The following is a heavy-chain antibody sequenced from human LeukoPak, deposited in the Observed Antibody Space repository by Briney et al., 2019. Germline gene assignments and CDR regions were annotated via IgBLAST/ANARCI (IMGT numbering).Heavy chain of an antibody. V-gene: IGHV4-34*01. CDR1: GGSFSGYY. Sequence: PSETLSLTCAVYGGSFSGYYWSWIRQPPGKGLEWIGEINHSGSTNYNPSLKSRVTISVDTSKNQFSLKLSSVTAADTAVYYCARHGAPGTPRYYYYYYMDVWGKGTTVTISS. D-gene: IGHD1-1*01. CDR3: ARHGAPGTPRYYYYYYMDV. J-gene: IGHJ6*03. CDR2: INHSGST.